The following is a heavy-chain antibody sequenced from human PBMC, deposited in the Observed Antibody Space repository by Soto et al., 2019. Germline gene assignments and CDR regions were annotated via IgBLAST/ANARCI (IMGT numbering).Heavy chain of an antibody. CDR1: GFTFSRYG. Sequence: HPGGSLRLSCAASGFTFSRYGMDWVRQAPGKGLEWVAVISYDGSNKYYADSVEGRFTISREDSKKTLYLQMSSLRAEDTAIYYCAKDVGDPPFFDYWGQGTLVTVSS. D-gene: IGHD2-21*02. CDR3: AKDVGDPPFFDY. V-gene: IGHV3-30*18. CDR2: ISYDGSNK. J-gene: IGHJ4*02.